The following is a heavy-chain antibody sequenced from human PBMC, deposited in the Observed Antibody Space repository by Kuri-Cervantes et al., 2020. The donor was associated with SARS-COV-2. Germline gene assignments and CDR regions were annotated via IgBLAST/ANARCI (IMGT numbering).Heavy chain of an antibody. Sequence: ESLKISCTVSGGSISSYYWSWIRQPPGKGLEWIGYIYYSGSTNYSPSLKSRVTISVDTSKNQFSLKLSSVTAADTAVYYCARHEYSSSRGAVDYWGQGTRGTGSS. CDR1: GGSISSYY. V-gene: IGHV4-59*08. D-gene: IGHD6-6*01. CDR2: IYYSGST. CDR3: ARHEYSSSRGAVDY. J-gene: IGHJ4*02.